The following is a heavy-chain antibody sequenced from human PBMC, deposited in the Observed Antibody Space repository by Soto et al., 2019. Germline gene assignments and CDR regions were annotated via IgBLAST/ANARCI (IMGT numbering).Heavy chain of an antibody. D-gene: IGHD3-10*01. J-gene: IGHJ6*02. CDR2: INPNSGGT. V-gene: IGHV1-2*02. CDR1: GYTFTGYY. CDR3: ARVLLWYGEMSYGMDG. Sequence: QVQLVQSGAEVKKPGASVKVSCKASGYTFTGYYMHWVRQAPGQGLEWMGWINPNSGGTNYAQKFQGRVTMTRDTSSSTAYMELSRLRSDDTAVYYCARVLLWYGEMSYGMDGWGQGTTVTVSS.